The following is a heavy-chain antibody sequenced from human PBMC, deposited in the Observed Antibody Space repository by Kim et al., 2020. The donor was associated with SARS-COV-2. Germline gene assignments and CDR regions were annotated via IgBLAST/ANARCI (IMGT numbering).Heavy chain of an antibody. CDR3: AKGKNWNYGDYFDY. V-gene: IGHV3-23*01. D-gene: IGHD1-7*01. Sequence: ASPVKGRFPISRDNSKNTLYLQMNSRRAEDTAVYYCAKGKNWNYGDYFDYWGQGTLVTVSS. J-gene: IGHJ4*02.